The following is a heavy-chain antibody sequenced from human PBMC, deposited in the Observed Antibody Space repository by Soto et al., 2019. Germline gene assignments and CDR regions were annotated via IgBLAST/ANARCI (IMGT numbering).Heavy chain of an antibody. CDR1: GDSVSSNSAA. Sequence: SQTLSLTCAISGDSVSSNSAAWNWIRQSPSRGLEWLGRTYYRSKWYNDYAVSVKSRITINPDTSKNQFSPQLNSVTPEDTAVYFCARSEEDSDYYYYGMDVWGQGTTVTVSS. CDR3: ARSEEDSDYYYYGMDV. CDR2: TYYRSKWYN. D-gene: IGHD2-15*01. V-gene: IGHV6-1*01. J-gene: IGHJ6*02.